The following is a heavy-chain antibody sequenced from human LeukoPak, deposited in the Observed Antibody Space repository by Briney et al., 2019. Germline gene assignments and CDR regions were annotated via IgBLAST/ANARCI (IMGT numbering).Heavy chain of an antibody. CDR1: GFTFSTNA. J-gene: IGHJ4*02. V-gene: IGHV3-23*01. D-gene: IGHD2-2*01. CDR2: ISGSGAST. Sequence: PGGSLRLSCLTSGFTFSTNAMSWVRQAPGKGLEWISGISGSGASTYYADSVTGRFTISRDNSRNTLYLQMNSLRGDDTAVYYCAKGGPAFAIVPTAHHFDYWGQGTLVTVSS. CDR3: AKGGPAFAIVPTAHHFDY.